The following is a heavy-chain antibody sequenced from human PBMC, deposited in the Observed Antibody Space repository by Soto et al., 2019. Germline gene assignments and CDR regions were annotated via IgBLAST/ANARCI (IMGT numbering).Heavy chain of an antibody. CDR2: IIPILGIA. J-gene: IGHJ3*02. V-gene: IGHV1-69*08. Sequence: QVQLVQSGAEVKKPGSSVKVSCKASGGTFSSYTISWVRQAPGQGLEWMGRIIPILGIADYAQKFQGRVTSTADKSTSTAYMELSSLRSEDTAVYYCARESGGLFDIWGQGTMVTVSS. CDR3: ARESGGLFDI. D-gene: IGHD2-15*01. CDR1: GGTFSSYT.